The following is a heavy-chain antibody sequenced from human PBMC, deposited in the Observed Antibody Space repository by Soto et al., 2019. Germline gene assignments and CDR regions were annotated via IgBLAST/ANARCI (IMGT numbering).Heavy chain of an antibody. Sequence: EVQLVESGGGLVQPGGSLRLSCAASGFTFSTYSMNWVRQAPGKGLEWVSYISSSSTYIYYADSVKGRFTISRDNAKNSLYLQMNSLRAEDTAVYYCRIAVAGSFAPDYWGQGTLVTVSS. D-gene: IGHD6-19*01. CDR3: RIAVAGSFAPDY. CDR1: GFTFSTYS. V-gene: IGHV3-21*01. CDR2: ISSSSTYI. J-gene: IGHJ4*02.